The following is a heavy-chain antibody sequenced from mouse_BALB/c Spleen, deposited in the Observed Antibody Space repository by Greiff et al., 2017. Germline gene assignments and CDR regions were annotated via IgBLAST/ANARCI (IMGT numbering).Heavy chain of an antibody. CDR2: INPGSGGT. CDR3: AREDYGRRGAMDY. CDR1: GYAFTNYL. D-gene: IGHD1-1*01. V-gene: IGHV1-54*01. J-gene: IGHJ4*01. Sequence: QVQLQQSGAELVRPGTSVKVSCKASGYAFTNYLIEWVKQRPGQGLEWIGVINPGSGGTNYNEKFKGKATLTADKSSSTAYMQLSSLTSDDSAVYFCAREDYGRRGAMDYWGQGTSVTVSS.